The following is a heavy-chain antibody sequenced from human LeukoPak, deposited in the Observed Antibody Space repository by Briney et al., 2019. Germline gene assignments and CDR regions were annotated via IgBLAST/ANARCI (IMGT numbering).Heavy chain of an antibody. Sequence: GGSLRLSCAASGFTFSSYWMSWVRQAPGKGLEWVANIKQDGSEKYYVASVKGRFTISRDNAKNSLYLQMNSLRAEDTAVYYCARELGDYDILTGKYLPGAFDIWGQGTMVTVSS. V-gene: IGHV3-7*01. CDR2: IKQDGSEK. D-gene: IGHD3-9*01. J-gene: IGHJ3*02. CDR1: GFTFSSYW. CDR3: ARELGDYDILTGKYLPGAFDI.